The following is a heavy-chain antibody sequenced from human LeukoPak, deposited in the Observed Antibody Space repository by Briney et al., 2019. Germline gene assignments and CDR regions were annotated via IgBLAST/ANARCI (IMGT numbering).Heavy chain of an antibody. CDR3: AGGSYYQLFDY. J-gene: IGHJ4*02. Sequence: GGSLRLSCAASGFTFSSYSMNWVRQAPGKGLEWVSGISGNGGTTYYAASVKGRFIISRDSSKKTLYLQMNSLRAEDTAVYYCAGGSYYQLFDYWGQGTLVTVSS. V-gene: IGHV3-23*01. D-gene: IGHD3-10*01. CDR2: ISGNGGTT. CDR1: GFTFSSYS.